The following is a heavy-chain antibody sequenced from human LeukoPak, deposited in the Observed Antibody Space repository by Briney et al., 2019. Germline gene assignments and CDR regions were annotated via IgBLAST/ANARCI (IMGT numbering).Heavy chain of an antibody. CDR3: ARRPRDSKRGWFDP. CDR1: GASISSYY. CDR2: IYTSGST. D-gene: IGHD4-11*01. Sequence: TPSETLSLTCIVSGASISSYYWSWIRQPAGKGLEWIGRIYTSGSTNYNPSLKSRVTISVDTSKNQFSLKLSSVTAADTAVYYCARRPRDSKRGWFDPWGQGTLVTVSS. J-gene: IGHJ5*02. V-gene: IGHV4-4*07.